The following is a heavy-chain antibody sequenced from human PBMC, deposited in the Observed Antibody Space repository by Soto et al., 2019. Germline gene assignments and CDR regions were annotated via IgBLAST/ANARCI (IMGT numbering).Heavy chain of an antibody. CDR3: ARGQRFSDWFDP. Sequence: PSDTLSLTCTVSGGAINSYYWTWIRQPAGRGLEWIGRIYSSGSTKYNPSLQSRVTMSLDTSKTQFSLRLPSLTAADTAAPSCARGQRFSDWFDPWGQGTLVNVSS. CDR2: IYSSGST. J-gene: IGHJ5*02. V-gene: IGHV4-4*07. D-gene: IGHD3-3*01. CDR1: GGAINSYY.